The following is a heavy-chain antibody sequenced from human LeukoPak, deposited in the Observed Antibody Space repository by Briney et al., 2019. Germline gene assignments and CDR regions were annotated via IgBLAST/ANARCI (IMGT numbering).Heavy chain of an antibody. CDR2: INHSGST. V-gene: IGHV4-34*01. CDR1: GGSFSGYY. CDR3: ARGDLYDYVWGSYRRQDAFDI. D-gene: IGHD3-16*02. Sequence: SETLSLTCAVYGGSFSGYYWSWIRQPPGKGLEWIGEINHSGSTNYNPSLKSRVTISVDTSKNQFSLKLSSVTAADTAVYYCARGDLYDYVWGSYRRQDAFDIWGQGTMVTVSS. J-gene: IGHJ3*02.